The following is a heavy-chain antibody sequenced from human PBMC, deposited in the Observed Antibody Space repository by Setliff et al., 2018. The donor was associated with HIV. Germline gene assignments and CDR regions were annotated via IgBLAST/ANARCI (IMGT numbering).Heavy chain of an antibody. D-gene: IGHD3-10*01. CDR2: INTNTGNP. V-gene: IGHV7-4-1*02. Sequence: ASVKVSCKASGYTFGHYAMTWVRQAPGQGLEWMGWINTNTGNPTYAQGFTGRFVFSLDTSVSTAYLQISSLKAEDTAIYYCARQLLWFGESGLHMDVWGKGTTVTVSS. CDR3: ARQLLWFGESGLHMDV. CDR1: GYTFGHYA. J-gene: IGHJ6*03.